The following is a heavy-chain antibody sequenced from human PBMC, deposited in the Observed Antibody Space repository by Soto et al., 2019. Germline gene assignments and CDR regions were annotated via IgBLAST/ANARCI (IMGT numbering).Heavy chain of an antibody. CDR2: IHYSGST. CDR1: GGSISSSRYY. J-gene: IGHJ4*02. CDR3: ARQDSVWFGDNIDY. Sequence: QLQLQESGPGLVKPSETLSLTCSVSGGSISSSRYYWGWIRQPPGKGLAWIGTIHYSGSTYYNPSLKSRVTISVDTSKNQFSLKLSSVTAADTAVYYCARQDSVWFGDNIDYWGQGTLVTVSS. V-gene: IGHV4-39*01. D-gene: IGHD3-10*01.